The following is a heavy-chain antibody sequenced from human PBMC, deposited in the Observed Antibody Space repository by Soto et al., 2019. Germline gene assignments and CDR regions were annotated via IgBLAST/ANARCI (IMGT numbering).Heavy chain of an antibody. CDR2: INASGGT. CDR3: ASGGKGSSSSCYVD. V-gene: IGHV4-34*01. CDR1: GGSFSGYY. J-gene: IGHJ1*01. D-gene: IGHD6-13*01. Sequence: PSETLSLTCAVYGGSFSGYYWTWIRQPPGKGLEWIGEINASGGTAYNPSLKSRVTISLDTSTNQLSLKLCSVTAADTAVYYCASGGKGSSSSCYVDWGQGTLVTVSS.